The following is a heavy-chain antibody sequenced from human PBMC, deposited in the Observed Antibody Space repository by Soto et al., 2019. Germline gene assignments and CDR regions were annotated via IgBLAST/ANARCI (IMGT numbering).Heavy chain of an antibody. CDR2: ISCGGSTI. D-gene: IGHD2-2*01. CDR3: ARVKECSSTSCYARDAFDV. V-gene: IGHV3-11*01. J-gene: IGHJ3*01. CDR1: GFTFSDHY. Sequence: QVQLVESGGGLVKPGGSLRLSCAASGFTFSDHYMSWIRQAPRKGLEWVSYISCGGSTIYYADSAKGRFTISRDNAKNSLYLQMNSLRAEDTAVYYCARVKECSSTSCYARDAFDVWGQGTMVTVSS.